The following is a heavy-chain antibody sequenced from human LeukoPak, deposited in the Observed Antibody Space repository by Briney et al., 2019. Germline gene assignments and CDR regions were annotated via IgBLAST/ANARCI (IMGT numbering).Heavy chain of an antibody. J-gene: IGHJ4*02. CDR3: ARQGGLWLRAPFDY. V-gene: IGHV4-39*01. Sequence: PSETLSLTCTVSGGSISTSSYYWGWIRQPPGKGLEWIDSMYYSGSTYYNPSLQSRVTISVDTSKNQFSLRLTSVTAADTAVYYCARQGGLWLRAPFDYWGQGTLVTVSS. CDR1: GGSISTSSYY. CDR2: MYYSGST. D-gene: IGHD5-18*01.